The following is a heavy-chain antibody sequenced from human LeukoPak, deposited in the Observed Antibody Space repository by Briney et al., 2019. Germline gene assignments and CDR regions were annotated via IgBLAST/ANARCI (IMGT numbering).Heavy chain of an antibody. J-gene: IGHJ4*02. V-gene: IGHV3-23*01. D-gene: IGHD3-3*01. CDR3: AKGLRSNFRYFDY. CDR2: ISGSGGST. Sequence: PGGSLRLSCAASGFTFSSYAMSWVRQAPGKGLEWVSAISGSGGSTYCADSVKGRFTISRDNSKNTLYLQMNSLRAEDTAVYYCAKGLRSNFRYFDYWGQGTLVTVSS. CDR1: GFTFSSYA.